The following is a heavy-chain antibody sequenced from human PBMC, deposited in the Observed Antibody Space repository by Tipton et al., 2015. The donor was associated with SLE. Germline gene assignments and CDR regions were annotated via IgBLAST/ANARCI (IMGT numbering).Heavy chain of an antibody. V-gene: IGHV3-49*04. CDR3: TRDPGAAANTGLIDY. Sequence: SLRLSCATSGFSFRHYAMSWVRQAPGKGLEWVGFVRSDGTTEYAPSVKGRFTISRDDSQTTAYLQMNSPKNEDTAMYYCTRDPGAAANTGLIDYWGQGTLVTVSS. D-gene: IGHD6-13*01. CDR1: GFSFRHYA. J-gene: IGHJ4*02. CDR2: VRSDGTT.